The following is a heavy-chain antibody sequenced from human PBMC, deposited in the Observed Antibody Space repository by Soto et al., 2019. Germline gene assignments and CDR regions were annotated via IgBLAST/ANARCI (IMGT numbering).Heavy chain of an antibody. CDR3: ARAGSYRFDY. Sequence: GGSLRLSCVGSGFSFSSYWVHWVRQPPWKGLEWVSRINAGGTSISYADSVKGRFTISRDNAKNTLYLQMDGLGVDDTAVYYCARAGSYRFDYWGLGTLVTVSS. CDR2: INAGGTSI. J-gene: IGHJ4*02. D-gene: IGHD3-10*01. V-gene: IGHV3-74*01. CDR1: GFSFSSYW.